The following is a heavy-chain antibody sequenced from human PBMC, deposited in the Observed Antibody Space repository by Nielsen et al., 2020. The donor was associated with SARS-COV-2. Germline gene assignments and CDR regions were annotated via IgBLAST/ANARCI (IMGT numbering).Heavy chain of an antibody. J-gene: IGHJ6*02. D-gene: IGHD2-15*01. CDR3: TRPTGYCSGGSCPVGMDV. CDR2: ISTKANNYAT. Sequence: GESLKISCAASGFTFTDSTMHWVRQASGKGLEWVGRISTKANNYATVYTESVKDRVTISRDDSKNTAFLQMNSLKTEDTAVYYCTRPTGYCSGGSCPVGMDVWGQGTTVTVSS. CDR1: GFTFTDST. V-gene: IGHV3-73*01.